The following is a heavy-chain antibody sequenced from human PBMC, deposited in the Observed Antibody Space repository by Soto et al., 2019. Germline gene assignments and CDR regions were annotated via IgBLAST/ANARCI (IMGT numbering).Heavy chain of an antibody. V-gene: IGHV3-23*01. D-gene: IGHD6-6*01. J-gene: IGHJ4*02. CDR1: GFTFSSYA. CDR3: AKARGIAARPYPDY. CDR2: ISGSGGST. Sequence: GALRLSCAASGFTFSSYAMSWVRQAPGKGLEWVSAISGSGGSTYYADSVKGRFTISRDNSKNTLYLQMNSLRAEDTAVYYCAKARGIAARPYPDYWXQGTLVTVSS.